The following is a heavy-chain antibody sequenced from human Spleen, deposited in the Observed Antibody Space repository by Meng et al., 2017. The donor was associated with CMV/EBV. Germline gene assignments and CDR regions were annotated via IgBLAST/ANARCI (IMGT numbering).Heavy chain of an antibody. CDR3: ARDHWTGSSSDV. J-gene: IGHJ6*02. CDR1: GFTFSDYY. D-gene: IGHD3/OR15-3a*01. CDR2: ISESGTSM. V-gene: IGHV3-11*04. Sequence: GESLKISCAVSGFTFSDYYLSWMRQAPGKGLEWVAYISESGTSMYYADSVRGRFTISRDNAKNSVYLQMNSLRAEDTAVYYCARDHWTGSSSDVWGQGTTVTVSS.